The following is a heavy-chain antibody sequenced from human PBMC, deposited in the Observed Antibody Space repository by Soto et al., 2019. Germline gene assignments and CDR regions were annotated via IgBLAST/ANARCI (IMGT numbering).Heavy chain of an antibody. Sequence: QVQLVESGGGVVQPGRSLRLSCAASGFTFSSYGMHWVRQAPGKGLEWVAVISYDGSNKYYADSVKGRFTISRDNSKNTLYLQMNRLRAEDTAVYYCAKDLDYYYYGMDVWGQGTTVPVSS. J-gene: IGHJ6*02. CDR1: GFTFSSYG. V-gene: IGHV3-30*18. CDR3: AKDLDYYYYGMDV. CDR2: ISYDGSNK.